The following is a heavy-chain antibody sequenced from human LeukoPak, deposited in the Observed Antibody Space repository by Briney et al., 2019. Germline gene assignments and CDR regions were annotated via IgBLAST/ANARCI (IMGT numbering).Heavy chain of an antibody. D-gene: IGHD5-18*01. CDR1: GYTFTGYY. CDR3: ARVDTAMVGTNWFDP. Sequence: ASVKVSCKASGYTFTGYYMHWVRRAPGQGLEWMGRINPNSGGTNYAQKFQGRVTMTRDTSISTAYMELSRLRSDDTAVYYCARVDTAMVGTNWFDPWGQGTLVTVSS. CDR2: INPNSGGT. V-gene: IGHV1-2*06. J-gene: IGHJ5*02.